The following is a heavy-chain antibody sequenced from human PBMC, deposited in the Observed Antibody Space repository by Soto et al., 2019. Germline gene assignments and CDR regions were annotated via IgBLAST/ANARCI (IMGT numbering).Heavy chain of an antibody. J-gene: IGHJ4*02. V-gene: IGHV4-59*08. CDR2: IYYSGST. CDR1: GGSISSYY. D-gene: IGHD2-15*01. CDR3: ASRWGSAADY. Sequence: QVQLQESGPGLVKPSETLSLTCTVSGGSISSYYWSWIRQPPGQGLEWIGYIYYSGSTNNNPSLKSRATIAVDTSKPQFSRKLSSVTAADTAVYYCASRWGSAADYWGQGTLVTVSS.